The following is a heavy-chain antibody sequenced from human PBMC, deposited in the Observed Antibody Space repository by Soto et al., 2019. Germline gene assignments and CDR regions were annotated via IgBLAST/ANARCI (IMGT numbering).Heavy chain of an antibody. CDR3: AKDRWFGELLNAFDI. D-gene: IGHD3-10*01. CDR2: ISGSGGRT. J-gene: IGHJ3*02. CDR1: GFTFSSYA. Sequence: GGSLRLSCAASGFTFSSYAMSWVRQAPGKGLEWVSAISGSGGRTYYADSAKGRFTISSDNYKNTLYLQMNSLRPEDTAVYYCAKDRWFGELLNAFDIWGQGTLVTVSS. V-gene: IGHV3-23*01.